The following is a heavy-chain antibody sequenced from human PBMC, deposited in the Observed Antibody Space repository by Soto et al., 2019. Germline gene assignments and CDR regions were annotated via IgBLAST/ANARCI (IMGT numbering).Heavy chain of an antibody. J-gene: IGHJ6*03. CDR2: TYYRSKWYN. V-gene: IGHV6-1*01. CDR3: ARVAQSSSSYYYYYYMDV. D-gene: IGHD6-6*01. Sequence: SQTLSLTCAISGDSVSSNSAAWNWIRQSPSRGLKWLGRTYYRSKWYNDYAVSVKSRITINPDTSKNQFSLQLNSVTPEDTAVYYCARVAQSSSSYYYYYYMDVWGKGTTVTVSS. CDR1: GDSVSSNSAA.